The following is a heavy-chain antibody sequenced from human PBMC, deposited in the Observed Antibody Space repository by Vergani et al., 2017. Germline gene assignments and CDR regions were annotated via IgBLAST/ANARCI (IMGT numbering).Heavy chain of an antibody. J-gene: IGHJ6*02. D-gene: IGHD3-3*01. V-gene: IGHV3-43*01. CDR2: ISWDGGST. CDR1: GFTFDDYT. CDR3: ANDIWPVGSGYSRVYYYYGMDV. Sequence: EVQLVESGGVVVQPGGSLRLSCAASGFTFDDYTMHWVRQAPGKGLEWVSLISWDGGSTYYADSVKGRFTISRDNSKKSLYLQMNSLRTEDTALYYCANDIWPVGSGYSRVYYYYGMDVWGQGTTVTVSS.